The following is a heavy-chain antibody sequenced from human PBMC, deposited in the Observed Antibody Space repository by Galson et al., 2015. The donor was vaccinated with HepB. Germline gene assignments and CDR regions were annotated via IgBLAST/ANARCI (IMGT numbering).Heavy chain of an antibody. V-gene: IGHV3-30*04. J-gene: IGHJ4*02. Sequence: SLRLSCAASGFTFNTYAIHWVRQTPGKGLEWVAVISSDGSNKYYADSVKGRITISRDNSKNTLYLQMDSLRDEDTAVYYCARDLGYCSSTSCYDTAYYFDYWGQGTLVTVSS. CDR3: ARDLGYCSSTSCYDTAYYFDY. CDR2: ISSDGSNK. D-gene: IGHD2-2*01. CDR1: GFTFNTYA.